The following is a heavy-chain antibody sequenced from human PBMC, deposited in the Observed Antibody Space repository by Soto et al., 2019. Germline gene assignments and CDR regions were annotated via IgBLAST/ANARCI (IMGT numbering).Heavy chain of an antibody. J-gene: IGHJ3*02. V-gene: IGHV1-3*01. CDR3: ARDIIFVGVVAVAGPASDAFDI. D-gene: IGHD6-19*01. CDR2: INAGNGNT. Sequence: GASVKVSCKASGYTFTSYAMHWVRQAPGQRLEWMGWINAGNGNTKYSQKFQGRVTITRDTSASTAYMELSSLRSEDTAVYYCARDIIFVGVVAVAGPASDAFDIWGHGTMVTV. CDR1: GYTFTSYA.